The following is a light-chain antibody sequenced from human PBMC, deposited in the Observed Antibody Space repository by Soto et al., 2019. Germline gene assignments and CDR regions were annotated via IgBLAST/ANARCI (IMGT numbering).Light chain of an antibody. Sequence: EMVMTQSPATLSVSPGERATLSCRASQSVSSNLAWYQQKPGQAPRLLIYGASTRATGIPARFSGSGSGAEFTLTISGLQSEDFAFYYCQQYNKWPYTFGQGTNLEIK. CDR1: QSVSSN. J-gene: IGKJ2*01. V-gene: IGKV3-15*01. CDR3: QQYNKWPYT. CDR2: GAS.